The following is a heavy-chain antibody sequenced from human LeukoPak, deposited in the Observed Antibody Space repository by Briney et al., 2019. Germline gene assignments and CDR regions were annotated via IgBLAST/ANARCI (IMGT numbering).Heavy chain of an antibody. CDR3: ARGTSSLDY. CDR2: IYYSGNT. Sequence: PSETLSLTCTVSGVSISSYYWSWIRQPPGKGLEYTGYIYYSGNTNYNPSLKSRVTISVDTSKNQFSPKLSSVTAADTAVYYCARGTSSLDYWGQGTLVTVSS. CDR1: GVSISSYY. V-gene: IGHV4-59*01. J-gene: IGHJ4*02.